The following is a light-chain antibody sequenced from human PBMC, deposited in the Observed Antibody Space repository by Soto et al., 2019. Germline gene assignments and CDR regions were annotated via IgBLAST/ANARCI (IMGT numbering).Light chain of an antibody. CDR3: SSYTSTNTPYV. CDR2: EVT. J-gene: IGLJ1*01. Sequence: QSALTQPASVYGSPGQSITISCTGSSSDVGAYNFVSWYQHHPGRAPKLILYEVTTRPSGVSSRFSGSKSGNTASLTISGLQADDEATYYCSSYTSTNTPYVFGTGTKLTVL. V-gene: IGLV2-14*01. CDR1: SSDVGAYNF.